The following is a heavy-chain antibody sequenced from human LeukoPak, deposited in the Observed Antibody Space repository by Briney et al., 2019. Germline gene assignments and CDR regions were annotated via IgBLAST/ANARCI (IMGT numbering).Heavy chain of an antibody. V-gene: IGHV4-34*01. CDR2: INHSGST. CDR3: ASTMLMMDPTFDY. D-gene: IGHD2-8*01. J-gene: IGHJ4*02. CDR1: GGSFSGYY. Sequence: SETLSLTCGVCGGSFSGYYWSWIRQPPGKGLEWIGEINHSGSTNYNPSLKSRVTISIDTSKNQFSLKLRSVTAADTAVYYCASTMLMMDPTFDYWGQGTLVTVSS.